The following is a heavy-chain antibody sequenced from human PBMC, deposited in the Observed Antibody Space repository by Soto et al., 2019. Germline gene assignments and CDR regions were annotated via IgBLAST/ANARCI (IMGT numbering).Heavy chain of an antibody. CDR1: GGSISSYY. V-gene: IGHV3-66*01. CDR2: ISSGGTT. D-gene: IGHD5-18*01. Sequence: PSETLSLTCTVSGGSISSYYWSWVRQPPGKRLEWVSVISSGGTTNYADSVKGRFTISRDSSKNTLYLQMNSLRVEDTALYYCARDWVEYSYSDYWGKGILVTVSS. J-gene: IGHJ4*02. CDR3: ARDWVEYSYSDY.